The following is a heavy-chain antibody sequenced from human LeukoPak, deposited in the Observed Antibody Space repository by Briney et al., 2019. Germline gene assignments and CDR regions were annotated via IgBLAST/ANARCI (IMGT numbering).Heavy chain of an antibody. V-gene: IGHV3-9*01. CDR3: ARDDLDYGGNSDY. J-gene: IGHJ4*02. CDR1: GFTFDDYA. CDR2: ISWGTGTI. D-gene: IGHD4-23*01. Sequence: GGSLRLSCATSGFTFDDYAMHWVRQPPGKGLEWVSGISWGTGTIGYVDSVKGRFTISRDNAKNSLYLQMNSLRAEDTAVYYCARDDLDYGGNSDYWGQGTLVTVSS.